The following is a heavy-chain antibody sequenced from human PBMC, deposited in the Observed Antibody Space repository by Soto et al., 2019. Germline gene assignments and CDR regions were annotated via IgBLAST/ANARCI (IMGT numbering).Heavy chain of an antibody. CDR3: ARTPGYYGDFFDY. CDR1: GFPFDDYG. J-gene: IGHJ4*02. V-gene: IGHV3-20*04. CDR2: INRHGGST. Sequence: EVQLVESGGGAVRPGGSLRLSCAASGFPFDDYGMSWVRQAPGKGLEWVSGINRHGGSTGYADSVKGRFTISRDNAKNSLHLHMNSLRAEDTAFYYCARTPGYYGDFFDYWCQGTLVTVSA. D-gene: IGHD4-17*01.